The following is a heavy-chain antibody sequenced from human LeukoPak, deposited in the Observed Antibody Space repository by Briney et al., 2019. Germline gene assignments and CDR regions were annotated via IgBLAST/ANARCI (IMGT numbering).Heavy chain of an antibody. CDR1: GGTLSSYA. CDR3: ARHDTAMDNDY. V-gene: IGHV1-69*13. Sequence: ASVKVSCKASGGTLSSYAIRWGRQAPGRWLEWMGGIIPIFGTANYAQKFQGRVTITADESTSTAYMELSSLRSEDTAVYYCARHDTAMDNDYWGQGTLVTVSS. D-gene: IGHD5-18*01. CDR2: IIPIFGTA. J-gene: IGHJ4*02.